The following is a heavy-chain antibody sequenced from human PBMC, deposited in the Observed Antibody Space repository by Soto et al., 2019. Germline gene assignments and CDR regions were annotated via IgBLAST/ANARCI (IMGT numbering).Heavy chain of an antibody. D-gene: IGHD2-15*01. CDR1: GGTFSTYA. J-gene: IGHJ6*02. CDR3: ARSQGGSSSLDIYYHYSYGMDV. CDR2: VIPIFGTP. V-gene: IGHV1-69*06. Sequence: QVQLVQSGAEVKKPGSSVKVSCKAPGGTFSTYAISWVRQAPGQGLEWMGGVIPIFGTPKYAQKFQGRVTITADKSTSTGYMELRRLRSEDTPVYYCARSQGGSSSLDIYYHYSYGMDVWGQGTTVTVSS.